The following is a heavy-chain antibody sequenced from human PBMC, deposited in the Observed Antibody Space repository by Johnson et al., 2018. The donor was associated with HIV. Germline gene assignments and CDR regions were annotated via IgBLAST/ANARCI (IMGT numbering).Heavy chain of an antibody. V-gene: IGHV3-13*01. J-gene: IGHJ3*02. CDR3: AKAGQMVAATSAFDI. Sequence: EQLVESGGGLVQPGGSLRLSCAASGFTFSSYDMHWVRQATGKGLEWVSAICTAGDTYYADSVKGRFTISRDNSKNTLYLQMNSLRAEDTAVYYCAKAGQMVAATSAFDIWGQGTMVTVSS. D-gene: IGHD2-15*01. CDR2: ICTAGDT. CDR1: GFTFSSYD.